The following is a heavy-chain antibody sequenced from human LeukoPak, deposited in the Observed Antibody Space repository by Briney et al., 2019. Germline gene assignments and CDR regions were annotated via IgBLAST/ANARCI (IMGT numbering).Heavy chain of an antibody. CDR3: ARCYYDSSGYYGNWFDP. CDR2: INHSGST. D-gene: IGHD3-22*01. V-gene: IGHV4-39*07. Sequence: SETLSLTCTVSGGSVSSGSYYWSWIRQPPGKELEWIGEINHSGSTNYNPSLKSRVTISVDTSKNQFSLKLSSVTAADTAVYYCARCYYDSSGYYGNWFDPWGQGTLVTVSS. CDR1: GGSVSSGSYY. J-gene: IGHJ5*02.